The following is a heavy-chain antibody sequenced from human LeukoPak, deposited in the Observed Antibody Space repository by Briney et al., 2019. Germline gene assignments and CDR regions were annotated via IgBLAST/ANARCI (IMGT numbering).Heavy chain of an antibody. V-gene: IGHV3-21*01. CDR3: AGAPRYYFDY. J-gene: IGHJ4*02. CDR2: ISSSSSYI. Sequence: GGSLRLSCAASGFTFSSYSMNWVRQAPGKGLEWVSSISSSSSYIYYADSVKGRLTISRDNAKNSLYLQMNSLRAEDTAVYYCAGAPRYYFDYWGQGTLVTVSS. CDR1: GFTFSSYS.